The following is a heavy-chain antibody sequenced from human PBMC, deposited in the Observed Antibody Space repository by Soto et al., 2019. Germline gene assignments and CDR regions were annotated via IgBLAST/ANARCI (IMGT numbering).Heavy chain of an antibody. CDR1: GDSISTYY. Sequence: ASETLSLTCTASGDSISTYYWSWIRQPPGKGLEWIGYAYYSGSTNYNPSLKSRVALSVDTSKNQFSLKLTSVTAADTAVYYCARSTGWLIFDFWGQGTLVTVSS. CDR2: AYYSGST. D-gene: IGHD5-12*01. V-gene: IGHV4-59*01. CDR3: ARSTGWLIFDF. J-gene: IGHJ4*02.